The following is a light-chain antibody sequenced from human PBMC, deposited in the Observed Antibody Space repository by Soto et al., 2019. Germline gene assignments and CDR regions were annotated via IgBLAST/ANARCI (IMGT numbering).Light chain of an antibody. CDR2: DDS. J-gene: IGLJ1*01. CDR1: NIGSKS. Sequence: SYDLTQPPSVSVAPGQTARITCGGSNIGSKSVHWYQQKPGQAPVLVVYDDSARPSGIPERFSGSNPGKTATLTISRVEAGDEADYYCQVWDSSSDHYVFGTGTKVTVL. V-gene: IGLV3-21*02. CDR3: QVWDSSSDHYV.